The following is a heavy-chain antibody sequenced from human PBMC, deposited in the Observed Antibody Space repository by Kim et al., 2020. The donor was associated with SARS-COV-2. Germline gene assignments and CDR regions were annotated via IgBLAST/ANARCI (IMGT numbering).Heavy chain of an antibody. CDR2: IWYDGSNK. V-gene: IGHV3-33*01. J-gene: IGHJ4*02. CDR1: GFTFSSYG. Sequence: GGSLRLSCAASGFTFSSYGMHWVRQAPGKGLEWVAVIWYDGSNKYYADSVKGRFTISRDNSKNTLYLQMNSLRAEDTAVYYCARDLGSGYYSPPDYWGQGTLVTVSS. D-gene: IGHD3-22*01. CDR3: ARDLGSGYYSPPDY.